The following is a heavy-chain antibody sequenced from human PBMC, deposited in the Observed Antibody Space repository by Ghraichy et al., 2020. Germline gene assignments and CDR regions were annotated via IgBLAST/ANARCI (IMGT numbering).Heavy chain of an antibody. V-gene: IGHV4-39*01. CDR3: AGLASRYSGYDSHYFDP. D-gene: IGHD5-12*01. CDR1: GGSISSSTYY. J-gene: IGHJ5*02. Sequence: SQTLSHTCAVSGGSISSSTYYWGWIRQPPGKGLEWIGNIHYIGSTYYNPSLRSRVTISMDTPKNQFSLNLNSVTAADTAVYDCAGLASRYSGYDSHYFDPWGQGTLVTVSS. CDR2: IHYIGST.